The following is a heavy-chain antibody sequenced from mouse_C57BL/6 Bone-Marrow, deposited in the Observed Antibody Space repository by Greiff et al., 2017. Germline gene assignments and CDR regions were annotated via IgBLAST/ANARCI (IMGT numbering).Heavy chain of an antibody. Sequence: EVQLVESGGGLVQPGGSLKISCAASGFTFSDYGMAWVRQAPRKGPEWVAFISTLAYSIYYADTVTGRFTISRENAKNTLYLEMSSLRSEDTAVYDCAGRLRFYAMDYWGRGTSVTVSS. CDR3: AGRLRFYAMDY. V-gene: IGHV5-15*01. D-gene: IGHD1-1*01. J-gene: IGHJ4*01. CDR1: GFTFSDYG. CDR2: ISTLAYSI.